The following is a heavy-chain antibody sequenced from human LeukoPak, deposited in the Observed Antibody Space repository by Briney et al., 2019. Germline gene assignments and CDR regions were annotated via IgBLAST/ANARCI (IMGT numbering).Heavy chain of an antibody. D-gene: IGHD5-18*01. CDR2: INHSGST. CDR3: ARVYSYDRYYYYYMDV. V-gene: IGHV4-34*01. CDR1: GGSFSGYY. Sequence: PSETLSLTCAVYGGSFSGYYWSWIRQPPGKGLEWIGEINHSGSTNYNPSLKSRVTISVDTSKNQFSLKLSSVTAADTAVYYCARVYSYDRYYYYYMDVWGKGTTVTISS. J-gene: IGHJ6*03.